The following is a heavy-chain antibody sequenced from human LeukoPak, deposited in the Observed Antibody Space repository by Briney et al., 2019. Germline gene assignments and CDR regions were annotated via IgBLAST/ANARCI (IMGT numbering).Heavy chain of an antibody. D-gene: IGHD6-19*01. CDR2: IYYSGST. Sequence: PSETLSLTCTVSGGSISSYYWSWIRQPPGKGLEWIGYIYYSGSTNYNPSLKSRVTISVDTSKNQFSLKLSSVTAADTAVYYCARVGEQWLGRAFDYWGQGTLVTVSS. V-gene: IGHV4-59*01. J-gene: IGHJ4*02. CDR1: GGSISSYY. CDR3: ARVGEQWLGRAFDY.